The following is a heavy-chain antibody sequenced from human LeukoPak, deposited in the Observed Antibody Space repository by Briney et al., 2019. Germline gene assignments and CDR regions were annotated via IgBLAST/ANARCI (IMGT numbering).Heavy chain of an antibody. D-gene: IGHD6-13*01. CDR3: ASGYSSSWYVFSY. J-gene: IGHJ4*02. CDR2: IYYSGST. Sequence: SETLSLTCTVFGGSISSYYWSWIRQPPGKGLEWIGYIYYSGSTNYNPSLKSRVTISVDTSKSQFSLKLSSVTAADTAVYYRASGYSSSWYVFSYWGQGTLVTVSS. CDR1: GGSISSYY. V-gene: IGHV4-59*08.